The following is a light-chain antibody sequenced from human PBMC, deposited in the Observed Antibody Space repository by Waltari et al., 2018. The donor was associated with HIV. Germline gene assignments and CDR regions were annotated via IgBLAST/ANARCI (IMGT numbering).Light chain of an antibody. V-gene: IGLV3-19*01. Sequence: SSELTQDPAVSVALGQTVRITCQGDSLRSYYASWYQQKPGQAPVLFIYGKNNRPSGIPDRVSGSSAGNRASLTSRVAEAEDEVDNCWNSRDSSGNHWVFCGGTKLTVL. CDR3: NSRDSSGNHWV. CDR1: SLRSYY. J-gene: IGLJ3*02. CDR2: GKN.